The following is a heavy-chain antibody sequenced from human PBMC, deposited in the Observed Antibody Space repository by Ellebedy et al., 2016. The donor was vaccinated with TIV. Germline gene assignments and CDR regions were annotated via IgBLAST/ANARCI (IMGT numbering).Heavy chain of an antibody. CDR1: GIIFSSYW. D-gene: IGHD6-19*01. J-gene: IGHJ4*02. CDR2: INSDGSSA. Sequence: GESLKISCAASGIIFSSYWMHWVRQAPGKGLVWVSRINSDGSSANYADSVKGRFSISRDNSKNTLYVQMNSLRAEDTAVYYCARGGRDQWLIDYWGQGTLVTVSS. CDR3: ARGGRDQWLIDY. V-gene: IGHV3-74*01.